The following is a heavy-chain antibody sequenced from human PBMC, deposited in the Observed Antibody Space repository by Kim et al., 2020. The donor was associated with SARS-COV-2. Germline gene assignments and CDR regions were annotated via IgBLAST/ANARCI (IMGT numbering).Heavy chain of an antibody. CDR2: MNPNSGNT. CDR3: AREEGVVVAFDI. V-gene: IGHV1-8*01. J-gene: IGHJ3*02. Sequence: ASVKVSCKASGYTFTSYDINWVRQATRQGLEWMGWMNPNSGNTGYAQKFQGRVTMTRNTSISTAYMELSSLRSEDTAVYYCAREEGVVVAFDIWGQGTMVTVSS. D-gene: IGHD2-21*01. CDR1: GYTFTSYD.